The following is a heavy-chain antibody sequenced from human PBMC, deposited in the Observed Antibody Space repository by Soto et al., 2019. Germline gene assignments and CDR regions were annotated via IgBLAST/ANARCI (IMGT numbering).Heavy chain of an antibody. D-gene: IGHD3-16*01. CDR2: INPNSGLT. V-gene: IGHV1-2*02. Sequence: XAVKLSCKASGCPFISYAIIWVRRAPGQGLEWMGWINPNSGLTNYAQRLQCRVTMTRDTSITTAYMELSRLRSDDTAVYYCARDLRDGLFDYWGQGTLVTVYS. J-gene: IGHJ4*02. CDR1: GCPFISYA. CDR3: ARDLRDGLFDY.